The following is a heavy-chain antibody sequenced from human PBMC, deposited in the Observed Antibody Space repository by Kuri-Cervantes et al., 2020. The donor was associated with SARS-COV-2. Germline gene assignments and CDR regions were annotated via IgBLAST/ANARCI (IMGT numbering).Heavy chain of an antibody. CDR1: GYSISSGYY. CDR2: IYHSGST. V-gene: IGHV4-38-2*01. CDR3: ARHTITGPFDY. Sequence: GSLRLSCAVSGYSISSGYYWGWIRQPPGKGLEWIGSIYHSGSTYYNPSLKSRVTISVDTSKNQFSLKLSSVTAADTAVYYCARHTITGPFDYWGQGTLVTVSS. D-gene: IGHD1-20*01. J-gene: IGHJ4*02.